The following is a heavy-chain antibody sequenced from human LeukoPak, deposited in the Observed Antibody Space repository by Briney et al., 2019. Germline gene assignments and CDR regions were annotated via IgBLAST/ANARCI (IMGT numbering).Heavy chain of an antibody. CDR3: ARGPHYALGIYFDY. J-gene: IGHJ4*02. V-gene: IGHV4-38-2*02. Sequence: TSETLSLTCSVSGYSISSGYYWDWIRPPPGKGLEWIGEINHSGGTKYNPSLKSRVTISVDTSKNHFSLKLSSVTAADTAVYYCARGPHYALGIYFDYWGQGTLVTVSS. CDR2: INHSGGT. D-gene: IGHD7-27*01. CDR1: GYSISSGYY.